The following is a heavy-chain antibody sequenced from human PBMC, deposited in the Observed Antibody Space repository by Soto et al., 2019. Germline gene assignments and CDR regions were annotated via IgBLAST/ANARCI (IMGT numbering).Heavy chain of an antibody. CDR3: AGTAAWGYYYGMDV. CDR2: ISAYNGNT. CDR1: GYTFTSYG. J-gene: IGHJ6*02. V-gene: IGHV1-18*01. D-gene: IGHD1-1*01. Sequence: ASVKVSCKASGYTFTSYGISWVRQAPGQGLEWMGWISAYNGNTNYAQKLQGRVTMTTDTSTSTAYMELRSLRSGDTAVYYCAGTAAWGYYYGMDVWGQGTTVTVSS.